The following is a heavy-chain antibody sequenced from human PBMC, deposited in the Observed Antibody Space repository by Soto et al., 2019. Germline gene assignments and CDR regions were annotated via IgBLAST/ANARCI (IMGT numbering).Heavy chain of an antibody. CDR2: ISYDGSNK. V-gene: IGHV3-30*18. CDR1: GFTFSSYG. D-gene: IGHD6-13*01. J-gene: IGHJ5*02. Sequence: QVQLVESGGGVVQPGRSLRLSCAASGFTFSSYGMHWVRQAPGKGLEWVAVISYDGSNKYYADSVKGRFTISRDNSKNTLYLQMNSLRAEDTAVYYCAKDEVYSSSTPRFDPWGQGTLVTVSS. CDR3: AKDEVYSSSTPRFDP.